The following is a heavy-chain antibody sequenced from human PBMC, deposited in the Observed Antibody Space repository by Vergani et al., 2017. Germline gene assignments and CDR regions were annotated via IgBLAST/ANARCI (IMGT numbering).Heavy chain of an antibody. V-gene: IGHV3-21*04. D-gene: IGHD2-2*01. CDR2: ISSSSSYI. Sequence: EVQLVESGGGLVKPGGSLRLSCAASGFTFSSYSMNWVRQAPGKGLEWVSSISSSSSYIYYADSVKGRFTISRDNAKNSLYLQMNSLRAEDTAVYYCARDRGEPAALFDYWGQGTLVTVSS. CDR1: GFTFSSYS. CDR3: ARDRGEPAALFDY. J-gene: IGHJ4*02.